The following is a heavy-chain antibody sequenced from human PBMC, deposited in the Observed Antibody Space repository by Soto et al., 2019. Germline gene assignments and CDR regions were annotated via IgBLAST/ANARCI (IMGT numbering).Heavy chain of an antibody. Sequence: SETLSLTCAVYGGSFSGYYWSWIRQPPGKGLEWIGEINHSGSTNYNPSLKSRVTISVDTSKNQFSLKLSSVTAADMAVYYCARSSGWYQDYWGQGTLVTVSS. J-gene: IGHJ4*02. V-gene: IGHV4-34*01. D-gene: IGHD6-19*01. CDR2: INHSGST. CDR1: GGSFSGYY. CDR3: ARSSGWYQDY.